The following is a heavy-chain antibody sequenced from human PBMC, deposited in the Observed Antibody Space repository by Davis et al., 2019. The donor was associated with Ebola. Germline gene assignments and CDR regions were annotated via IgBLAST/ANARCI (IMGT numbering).Heavy chain of an antibody. CDR3: ASLHPSMVALDY. D-gene: IGHD5-12*01. Sequence: SETLSLTCAVSGGSISSSNWWSWVRQPPGKGLEWIGYIYYSGSTKYNPSLKSRVTISADMSKNQFSLKLSSVTAADTAVYYCASLHPSMVALDYWGQGTLVTVSS. CDR1: GGSISSSNW. V-gene: IGHV4-4*02. J-gene: IGHJ4*02. CDR2: IYYSGST.